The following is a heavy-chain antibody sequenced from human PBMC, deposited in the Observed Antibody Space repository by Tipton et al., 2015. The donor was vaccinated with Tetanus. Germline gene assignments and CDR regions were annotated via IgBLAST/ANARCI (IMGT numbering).Heavy chain of an antibody. J-gene: IGHJ4*02. CDR2: SWYGGTDT. Sequence: LRLSCAASGFIFSSYGIHWVRQAPGKGLEWVAVSWYGGTDTYYADAVKGRFTISRDNSKNTLYLQMNSRRAEDTAIYYCAREADCSGGSCFSGDFDTWGQGTQVTVSS. CDR1: GFIFSSYG. V-gene: IGHV3-33*01. CDR3: AREADCSGGSCFSGDFDT. D-gene: IGHD2-15*01.